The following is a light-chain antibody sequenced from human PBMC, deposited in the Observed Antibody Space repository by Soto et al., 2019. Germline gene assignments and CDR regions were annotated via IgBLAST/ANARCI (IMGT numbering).Light chain of an antibody. Sequence: DIQMTQSSSTLSASVGDRVTITCRASQSINSWLAWYQQKPGKAPKLLIYKASSLESGVPSRFSGSGSGTEFTLTISGLQPDDFATYYCQQYNSYSPDFGPGTKVDIK. CDR3: QQYNSYSPD. J-gene: IGKJ3*01. CDR1: QSINSW. CDR2: KAS. V-gene: IGKV1-5*03.